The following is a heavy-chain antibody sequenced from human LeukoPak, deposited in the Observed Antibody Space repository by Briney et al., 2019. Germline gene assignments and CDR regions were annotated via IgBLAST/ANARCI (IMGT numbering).Heavy chain of an antibody. J-gene: IGHJ3*02. CDR2: IYTSGST. Sequence: PSETLSLTCTVSGGSISSYYWSWIRQPAGKGLEWIGRIYTSGSTNYNPSLTSRVTMSVDTSKNQFSLKLSSVTAADTAVYYCASSLEDSSGYYPVGDAFDIWGQGTMVTVSS. D-gene: IGHD3-22*01. CDR1: GGSISSYY. V-gene: IGHV4-4*07. CDR3: ASSLEDSSGYYPVGDAFDI.